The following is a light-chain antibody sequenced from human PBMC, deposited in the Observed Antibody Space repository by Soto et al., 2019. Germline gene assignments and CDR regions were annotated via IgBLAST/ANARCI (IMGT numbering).Light chain of an antibody. CDR1: SSNIGAGYD. V-gene: IGLV1-40*01. Sequence: QSVLTQPPSMSGAPGQRVTIPCTGSSSNIGAGYDVHWYQPLPGTAPKLLIYHNSNRPSGGPDRSSGSKSGSSASVAITGLQAEDEADYSCQSYDSSLSGSRVFGTGTKVTVL. CDR3: QSYDSSLSGSRV. CDR2: HNS. J-gene: IGLJ1*01.